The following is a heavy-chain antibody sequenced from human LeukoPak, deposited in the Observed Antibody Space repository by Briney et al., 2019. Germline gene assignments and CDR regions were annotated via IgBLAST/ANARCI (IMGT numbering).Heavy chain of an antibody. Sequence: GSSVKVSCKASGGTFSSYAISWVRQAPGQGLEWMGGIIPIFGTANYAQKFQGRVAITADESTSTAYMELSSLRSEDTAVYYCARTYGDYGDYYMDVWGKGTTVTVSS. V-gene: IGHV1-69*01. D-gene: IGHD4-17*01. CDR2: IIPIFGTA. CDR3: ARTYGDYGDYYMDV. CDR1: GGTFSSYA. J-gene: IGHJ6*03.